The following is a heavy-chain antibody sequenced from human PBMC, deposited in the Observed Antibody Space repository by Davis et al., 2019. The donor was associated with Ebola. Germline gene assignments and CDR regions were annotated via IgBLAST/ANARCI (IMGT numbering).Heavy chain of an antibody. CDR1: GYTFTTYG. CDR3: AREAEVDGSIFFLH. CDR2: ISAYYGTT. Sequence: ASVKVSCKASGYTFTTYGISWVRQAPGQGLEWMGWISAYYGTTNYAQSLQSRVTMTRDTSTSTAHMELRGLRSDDTAVYYCAREAEVDGSIFFLHWGQGTLVTVSS. J-gene: IGHJ1*01. V-gene: IGHV1-18*01. D-gene: IGHD3-10*01.